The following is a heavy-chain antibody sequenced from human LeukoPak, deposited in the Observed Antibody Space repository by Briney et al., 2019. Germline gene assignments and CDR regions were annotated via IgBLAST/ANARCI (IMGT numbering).Heavy chain of an antibody. CDR2: ISWISGSI. Sequence: GGSLRLSCAASGFTFDDYAMHWARQAPGKGLEWVSGISWISGSIGYADSVKGRFTISRDNAKNSLYLQMNSLRAEDTALYYCAKALSPRYGDYPNWFDPWGQGTLVTVSS. J-gene: IGHJ5*02. D-gene: IGHD4-17*01. V-gene: IGHV3-9*01. CDR1: GFTFDDYA. CDR3: AKALSPRYGDYPNWFDP.